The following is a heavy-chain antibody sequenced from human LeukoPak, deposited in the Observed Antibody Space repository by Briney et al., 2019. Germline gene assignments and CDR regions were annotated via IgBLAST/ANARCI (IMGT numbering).Heavy chain of an antibody. CDR2: ISRSGDSI. CDR1: GFTFSSYD. Sequence: GGSLRLSCAASGFTFSSYDMSWVRQAPGKGLEWVSAISRSGDSIYYVDSVKGRFTISRDNSKNTLYLQMNSLRAEDTAVYYCALYCSGGRCYPIGGAFDIWGRGTMVTVSS. CDR3: ALYCSGGRCYPIGGAFDI. V-gene: IGHV3-23*01. D-gene: IGHD2-15*01. J-gene: IGHJ3*02.